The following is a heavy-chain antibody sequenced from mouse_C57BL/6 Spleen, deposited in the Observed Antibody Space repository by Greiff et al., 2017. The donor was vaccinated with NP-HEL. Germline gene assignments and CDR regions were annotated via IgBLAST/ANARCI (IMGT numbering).Heavy chain of an antibody. CDR1: GYAFTNYL. CDR2: INPGSGGT. CDR3: ARRERGNYAGAMDY. Sequence: VQLQQSGAELVRPGTSVKVSCKASGYAFTNYLIEWVKQRPGQGLEWIGVINPGSGGTNYNEKFKGKATLTADKSSSTAYIPLSSLTSEDAAVYFCARRERGNYAGAMDYWGQGTSVTVSS. D-gene: IGHD2-1*01. J-gene: IGHJ4*01. V-gene: IGHV1-54*01.